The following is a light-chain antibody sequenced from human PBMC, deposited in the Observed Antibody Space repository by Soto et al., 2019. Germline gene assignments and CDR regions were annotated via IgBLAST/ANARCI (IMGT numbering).Light chain of an antibody. CDR3: QQHSHWPPWT. J-gene: IGKJ1*01. CDR1: ENVRTF. CDR2: GAS. Sequence: EFVLTQSPATLSLSPGERATLYCRASENVRTFVDWYQQKPGQAPRLLIYGASNRATGIPARFSGSGSGTDFTLTISDLEPEDFAVYYCQQHSHWPPWTFGQGTKVDI. V-gene: IGKV3-11*01.